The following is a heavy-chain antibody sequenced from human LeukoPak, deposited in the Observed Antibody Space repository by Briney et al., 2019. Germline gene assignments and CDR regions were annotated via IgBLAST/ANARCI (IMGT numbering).Heavy chain of an antibody. CDR3: AKDRGNYDIINYYYYGMDV. Sequence: PGGSLRLSCGASGFTFSSYGIHWVRQGPGKGLEWVAVISNDGSKKYYADSVKGRFSISRDNSKNTLYLQMNSLRAEDTAVYHCAKDRGNYDIINYYYYGMDVWGQGTTVTVSS. CDR2: ISNDGSKK. J-gene: IGHJ6*02. CDR1: GFTFSSYG. V-gene: IGHV3-30*18. D-gene: IGHD3-22*01.